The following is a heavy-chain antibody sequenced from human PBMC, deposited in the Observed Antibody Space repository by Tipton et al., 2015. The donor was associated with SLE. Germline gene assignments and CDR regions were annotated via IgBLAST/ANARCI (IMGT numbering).Heavy chain of an antibody. CDR2: ISHSDMT. Sequence: TLSLTCTVSGDSISSSNWWNWVRQSPGKGLEWIGEISHSDMTNYNPSLKSRVTISADTSKNQFSLKLSSVTAADTAVYYCASLRGSNNNWFDPWGQGTLVTVSS. J-gene: IGHJ5*02. CDR1: GDSISSSNW. D-gene: IGHD4-11*01. V-gene: IGHV4-4*02. CDR3: ASLRGSNNNWFDP.